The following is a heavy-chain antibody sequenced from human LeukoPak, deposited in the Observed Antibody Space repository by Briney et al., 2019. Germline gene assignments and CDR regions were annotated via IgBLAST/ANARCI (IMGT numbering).Heavy chain of an antibody. Sequence: GGSLRLSCSASGFIFTTYWMHWVREAPGKGLVWVARINSDGSDTYYADSVKGRFTISRDNSKNTVYLQMNSLRAEDTAVYYCTRDLVGATSDFWDQGTLVTVSS. CDR1: GFIFTTYW. J-gene: IGHJ4*02. CDR2: INSDGSDT. D-gene: IGHD1-26*01. CDR3: TRDLVGATSDF. V-gene: IGHV3-74*01.